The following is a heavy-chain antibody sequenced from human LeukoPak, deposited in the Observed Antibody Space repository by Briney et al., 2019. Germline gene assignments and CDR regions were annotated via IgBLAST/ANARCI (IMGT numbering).Heavy chain of an antibody. Sequence: SETLSLTCTVSGGSISSYYWSWIRQPPGKGLEWIGYIYYSGSTNYNPSLKSRVTISVDTSKNQFSLKLSSVTAADTAVYYCASVPEWLQFRYYFDYWGQGTLVTVSS. CDR1: GGSISSYY. J-gene: IGHJ4*02. D-gene: IGHD5-24*01. CDR3: ASVPEWLQFRYYFDY. V-gene: IGHV4-59*12. CDR2: IYYSGST.